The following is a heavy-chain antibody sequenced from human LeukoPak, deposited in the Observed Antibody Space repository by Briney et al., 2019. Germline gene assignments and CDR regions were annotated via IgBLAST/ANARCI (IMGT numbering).Heavy chain of an antibody. CDR3: ARYHCPGGICDGFDV. D-gene: IGHD2-8*02. CDR2: IHSTGST. CDR1: GGSVSGHF. J-gene: IGHJ3*01. V-gene: IGHV4-59*08. Sequence: SETLSLTCAVSGGSVSGHFWSWIRQPPGKGLEWIGFIHSTGSTNYNPSPRSRVTMSIDTSTNQFSLKLTSVIAADTALFYCARYHCPGGICDGFDVWGQGTMVTVSS.